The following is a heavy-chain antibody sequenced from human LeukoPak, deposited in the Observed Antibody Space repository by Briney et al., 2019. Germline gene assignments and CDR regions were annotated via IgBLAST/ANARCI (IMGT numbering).Heavy chain of an antibody. CDR2: ISYDGSNK. V-gene: IGHV3-30*18. CDR1: GFTFSSYG. D-gene: IGHD4-17*01. Sequence: GGSLRLSCAASGFTFSSYGMHWVRQAPGKGLEWVAVISYDGSNKYYADSVKGRFTISRDNSKNTLYLQMNSLRAEDTAVYYCAKDRHDYGDYIQPPFDPWGQGTLVTVSP. CDR3: AKDRHDYGDYIQPPFDP. J-gene: IGHJ5*02.